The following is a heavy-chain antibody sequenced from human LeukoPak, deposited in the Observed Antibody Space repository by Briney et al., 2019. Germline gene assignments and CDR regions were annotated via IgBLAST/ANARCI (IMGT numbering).Heavy chain of an antibody. V-gene: IGHV1-18*01. CDR1: GYTFTSYG. Sequence: ASVKVSCKASGYTFTSYGISWVRQAPGQGLEWMGWISAYNGNTNYAQKLQGRVTMTRDTSTSTVYMELSSLRSEDTAVYYCARGGDCSSTSCYDWFDPWGQGTLVTVSS. D-gene: IGHD2-2*01. J-gene: IGHJ5*02. CDR2: ISAYNGNT. CDR3: ARGGDCSSTSCYDWFDP.